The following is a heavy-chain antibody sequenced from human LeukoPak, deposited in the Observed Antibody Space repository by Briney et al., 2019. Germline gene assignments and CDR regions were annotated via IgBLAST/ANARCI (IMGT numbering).Heavy chain of an antibody. J-gene: IGHJ6*03. CDR3: ARSEMGYYYYYMDV. Sequence: GGSLRLSCAASGFTFSNYNMNWVRQAPGKGLEWVSSISSSSSYIYYADSVKGRFTISRDNAKNSLYLQMNSLRAEDTGVYYCARSEMGYYYYYMDVWGKGTTVTVSS. V-gene: IGHV3-21*01. CDR1: GFTFSNYN. CDR2: ISSSSSYI. D-gene: IGHD2-8*01.